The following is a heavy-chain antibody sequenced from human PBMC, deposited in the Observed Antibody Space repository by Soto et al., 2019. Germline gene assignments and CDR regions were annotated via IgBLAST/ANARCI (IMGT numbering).Heavy chain of an antibody. CDR3: AKGGSGDYAFWYFDL. Sequence: EVQLVESGGGLVQPGRSLRLSCAASGFTFDDYAMHWVRQAPGKGLEWVSGISWNSGSIGYADSVKGRFTISRDNAKNSLYLQMNSLRAEDTALYYCAKGGSGDYAFWYFDLWGRGTLVTVSS. J-gene: IGHJ2*01. V-gene: IGHV3-9*01. CDR2: ISWNSGSI. D-gene: IGHD4-17*01. CDR1: GFTFDDYA.